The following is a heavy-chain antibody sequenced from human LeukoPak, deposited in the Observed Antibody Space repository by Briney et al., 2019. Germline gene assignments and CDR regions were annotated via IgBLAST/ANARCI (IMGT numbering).Heavy chain of an antibody. CDR2: IYYSGST. Sequence: PSETLSLTCTVSGGSISSGGYYWSWIRQHPGKGLEWIGYIYYSGSTYYNPSLKSRVTISVDTSKNQFSLKLSSVTAADTAVYYCARVRCSGGSCYGEQAFDIWGQGTMVTVSS. CDR3: ARVRCSGGSCYGEQAFDI. D-gene: IGHD2-15*01. V-gene: IGHV4-31*03. J-gene: IGHJ3*02. CDR1: GGSISSGGYY.